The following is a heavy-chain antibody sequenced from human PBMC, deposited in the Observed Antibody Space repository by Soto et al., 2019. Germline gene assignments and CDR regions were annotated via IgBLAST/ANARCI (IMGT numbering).Heavy chain of an antibody. J-gene: IGHJ4*02. D-gene: IGHD2-2*01. V-gene: IGHV3-23*01. Sequence: EGQLLESGGCLVQPGGSLRLSCAASGFTFSSYAMSWVRQAPGKGLEWVSAISGSGGSTYYADSVKGRFTISRDNSKNTLYLQMNSLRAEDTAVCYCANDLVVVPAAMFDYWGQGTLVTVSS. CDR2: ISGSGGST. CDR1: GFTFSSYA. CDR3: ANDLVVVPAAMFDY.